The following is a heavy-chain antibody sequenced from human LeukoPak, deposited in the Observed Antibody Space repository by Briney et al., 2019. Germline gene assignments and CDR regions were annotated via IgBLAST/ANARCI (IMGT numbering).Heavy chain of an antibody. V-gene: IGHV1-69*13. D-gene: IGHD2-21*01. CDR2: IIPIFGTA. Sequence: SVKVSCKASGGTFTSYAISWVRQAPGQGLEWMGGIIPIFGTANYAQKFQGRVTITADESTSTAYMELSSLRSEETAVYYCATPPRVGFGDVIGAFDIWGQGTMVTVSS. J-gene: IGHJ3*02. CDR1: GGTFTSYA. CDR3: ATPPRVGFGDVIGAFDI.